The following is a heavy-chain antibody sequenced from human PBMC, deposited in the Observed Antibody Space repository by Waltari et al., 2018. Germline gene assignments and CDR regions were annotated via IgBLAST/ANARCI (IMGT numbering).Heavy chain of an antibody. V-gene: IGHV5-51*01. CDR3: ARQPLHSYGTRHFDY. D-gene: IGHD5-18*01. CDR1: GYTFTRYW. Sequence: ELQLVQPGAEVKTPGESLKISCEGSGYTFTRYWIGWVRQMPGKGLEWMGVIYPGDSNTRYSPSFQGQVTISADKSISTAYLQWSSLKASDTAMYFCARQPLHSYGTRHFDYWGQGTLVTVSS. J-gene: IGHJ4*02. CDR2: IYPGDSNT.